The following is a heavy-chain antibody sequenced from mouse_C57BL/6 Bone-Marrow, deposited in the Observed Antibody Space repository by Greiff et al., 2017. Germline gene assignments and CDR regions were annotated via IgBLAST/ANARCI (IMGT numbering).Heavy chain of an antibody. CDR2: IDPSDSYP. CDR1: GYTFTSYW. J-gene: IGHJ2*01. V-gene: IGHV1-50*01. D-gene: IGHD2-3*01. CDR3: ARGGYYYFDY. Sequence: QVQLKQPGAELVKPGASVKLSCKASGYTFTSYWMQWVKQRPGQGLEWIGEIDPSDSYPNYNQKFKGKATLTVDTSSSTAYMQLSSLTSEDSAVYYCARGGYYYFDYWGQGTTLTVSS.